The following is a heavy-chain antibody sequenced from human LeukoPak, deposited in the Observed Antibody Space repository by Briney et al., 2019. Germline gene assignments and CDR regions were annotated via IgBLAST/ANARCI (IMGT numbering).Heavy chain of an antibody. CDR2: INPSGGST. CDR3: ARETETGGNSDWFDP. Sequence: GASVKVSCKASGYTFTSYYMHWVRQAPGQGLEWMGIINPSGGSTSYAQKFQGRVTMTRDTSTSTVYMELCSLRSEDTAVYYCARETETGGNSDWFDPWGQGTLVTVSS. D-gene: IGHD4-23*01. V-gene: IGHV1-46*01. J-gene: IGHJ5*02. CDR1: GYTFTSYY.